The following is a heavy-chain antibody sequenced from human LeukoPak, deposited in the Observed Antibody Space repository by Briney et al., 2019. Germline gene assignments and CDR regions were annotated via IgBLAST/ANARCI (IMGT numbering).Heavy chain of an antibody. Sequence: GGSLRLSCAASGFTFSTYPMHWVRQAPGKGLEWVAVISYNGNNEYYADSVKGRFTISRDNAKNSLYLQMNSLRAEDTAVYYCARDAGSSLWFDPWGQGTLVTVSS. CDR2: ISYNGNNE. D-gene: IGHD3-10*01. CDR1: GFTFSTYP. V-gene: IGHV3-30-3*01. CDR3: ARDAGSSLWFDP. J-gene: IGHJ5*02.